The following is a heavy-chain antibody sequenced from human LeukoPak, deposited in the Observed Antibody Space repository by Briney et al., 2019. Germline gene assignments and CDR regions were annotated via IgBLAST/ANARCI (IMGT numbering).Heavy chain of an antibody. CDR2: FDPEDGET. V-gene: IGHV1-24*01. J-gene: IGHJ4*02. CDR1: GYTLTELS. CDR3: ATARAYYDILTGYYVYFDY. D-gene: IGHD3-9*01. Sequence: ASVKVSCKVSGYTLTELSMHWVRQAPGKGLEWMGGFDPEDGETIYAQKFQGRVTMTEDTSTDTAYMELSSLRSEDTAVYYCATARAYYDILTGYYVYFDYWGQGTLVTVSS.